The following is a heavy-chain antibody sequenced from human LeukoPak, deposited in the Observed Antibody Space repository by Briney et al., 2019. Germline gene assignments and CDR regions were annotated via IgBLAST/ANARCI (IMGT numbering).Heavy chain of an antibody. J-gene: IGHJ4*02. CDR3: ARVLFHSLAVFDY. D-gene: IGHD2/OR15-2a*01. CDR1: GFSFSSYG. CDR2: MSNDGSKE. V-gene: IGHV3-30*03. Sequence: GGSLRLSCAASGFSFSSYGMHWVRQAPGKGLEWVAVMSNDGSKEYYADSVKGRFTISRDNSKNTLYLQMNSLRAEDTAVYYCARVLFHSLAVFDYWGQGTLVTVSS.